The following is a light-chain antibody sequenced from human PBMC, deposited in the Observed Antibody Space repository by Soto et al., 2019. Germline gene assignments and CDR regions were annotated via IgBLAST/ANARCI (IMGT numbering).Light chain of an antibody. CDR2: AAS. V-gene: IGKV1-9*01. J-gene: IGKJ4*01. CDR3: QQLNSYRRA. Sequence: IQLTQSPSSLSASVGDRVTITCRASQGIRSYLAWYQQKPGKAPNLLIYAASTLQSGVSSRFSGSGSGTAFTLTISSPQPEDFATYYCQQLNSYRRAFGGGTTLAIK. CDR1: QGIRSY.